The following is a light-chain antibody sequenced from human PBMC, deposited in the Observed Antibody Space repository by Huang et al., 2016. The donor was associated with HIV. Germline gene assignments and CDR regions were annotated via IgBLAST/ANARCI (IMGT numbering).Light chain of an antibody. J-gene: IGKJ2*01. CDR1: PSVGST. V-gene: IGKV3-15*01. CDR3: QQYYKLYT. Sequence: IVMTQSPGTLSVSPGERATLPCRASPSVGSTLAWYQQKPGQSPRLLIYGASTRATGIPARCSGSGSGTEFTLTISSLQSEDFAVYYCQQYYKLYTFGQGTKLEIK. CDR2: GAS.